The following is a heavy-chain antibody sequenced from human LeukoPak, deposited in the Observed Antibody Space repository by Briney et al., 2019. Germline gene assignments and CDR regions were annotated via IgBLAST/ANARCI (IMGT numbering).Heavy chain of an antibody. CDR2: IWYDGSNK. CDR3: ARDRGSSRWYGAIEY. J-gene: IGHJ4*02. CDR1: GFTFSNYG. V-gene: IGHV3-33*01. Sequence: GGSLRLSCAASGFTFSNYGMHWVRQAPGKGREWGGVIWYDGSNKYYADSVGRFTISRDNSRTTLYLKMHSLRAEDPDVYYCARDRGSSRWYGAIEYWGQGGMVTVSS. D-gene: IGHD6-13*01.